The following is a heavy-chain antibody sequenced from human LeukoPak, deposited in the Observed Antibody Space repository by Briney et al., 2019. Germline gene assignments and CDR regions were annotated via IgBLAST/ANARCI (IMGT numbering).Heavy chain of an antibody. CDR3: ARGANWFDP. J-gene: IGHJ5*02. Sequence: PSETLSLTCTVSGGSISSSSYYWGWIRQPPGKGLEWIGYIYYSGSTNYNPSLKSRLTISVDTSKNQFSLKLNSVTATDTAVYYCARGANWFDPWGQGTLVTVSS. V-gene: IGHV4-61*05. CDR2: IYYSGST. CDR1: GGSISSSSYY.